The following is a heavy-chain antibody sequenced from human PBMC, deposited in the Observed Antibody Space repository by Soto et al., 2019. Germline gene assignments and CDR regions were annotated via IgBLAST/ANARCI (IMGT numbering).Heavy chain of an antibody. CDR3: ARGLILAGSSSPHYNWSDP. CDR1: GGSVFSSGNY. J-gene: IGHJ5*02. Sequence: SETLSLTCTVSGGSVFSSGNYWSWIRQPPGKGLEWIGYIYYSGSTNYNPSLKSRVTISIDTSKNQFSLKLSSVTAADTAVYYCARGLILAGSSSPHYNWSDPWGQGTLVTVSS. D-gene: IGHD6-19*01. V-gene: IGHV4-61*08. CDR2: IYYSGST.